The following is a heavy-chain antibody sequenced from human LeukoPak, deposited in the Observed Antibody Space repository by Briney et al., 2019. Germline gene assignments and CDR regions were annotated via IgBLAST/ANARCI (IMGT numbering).Heavy chain of an antibody. Sequence: GGSLRLSCAASGFTFSRYTMFWVRQAPEKGLEWISYISSSGSAIYYADSVKGRFTISRDNAKNSLYLQMNSLRAEDTAVYYCARVTHSTSPTPFGYWGQGTLVTVSS. CDR2: ISSSGSAI. D-gene: IGHD2-15*01. J-gene: IGHJ4*02. V-gene: IGHV3-48*01. CDR3: ARVTHSTSPTPFGY. CDR1: GFTFSRYT.